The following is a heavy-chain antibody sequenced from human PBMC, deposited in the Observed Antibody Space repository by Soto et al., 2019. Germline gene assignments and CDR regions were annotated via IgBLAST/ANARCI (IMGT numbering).Heavy chain of an antibody. D-gene: IGHD5-18*01. V-gene: IGHV1-69*02. Sequence: QVQLVQSGAEVKKPGSSVKVSCKASGGTLSAHTINWVRQAPGQGLEWMGRVIPMLGKANYAQKLQGRVTITADKSTSTAYMGLRSLRSDDTAVYYCARMREYTYGLIDYWGQGTLVTVSS. CDR1: GGTLSAHT. CDR3: ARMREYTYGLIDY. CDR2: VIPMLGKA. J-gene: IGHJ4*02.